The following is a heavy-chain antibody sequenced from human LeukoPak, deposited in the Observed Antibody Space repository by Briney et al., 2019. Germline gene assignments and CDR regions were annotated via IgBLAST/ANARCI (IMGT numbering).Heavy chain of an antibody. CDR3: AGDKETTGNGRPNWFDP. CDR2: IFQRVYS. V-gene: IGHV4-38-2*01. J-gene: IGHJ5*02. CDR1: GYSISSGYY. D-gene: IGHD1-1*01. Sequence: SETLSLTCAVSGYSISSGYYWGWIRQPPGKGLQCIGTIFQRVYSSYNPSLKSRVTISVDTSRNQFSLKLSSVTAADTAVYYCAGDKETTGNGRPNWFDPWGQGTLVTVSS.